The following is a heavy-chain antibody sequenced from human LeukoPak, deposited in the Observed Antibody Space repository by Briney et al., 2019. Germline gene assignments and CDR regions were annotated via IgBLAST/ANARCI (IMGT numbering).Heavy chain of an antibody. D-gene: IGHD3-3*01. CDR2: MNPNSGNT. CDR1: GYTFTSYD. J-gene: IGHJ4*02. Sequence: GASVKVSCKASGYTFTSYDINWVRQATGQGLEWMGWMNPNSGNTGYAQKFQGRVTITRNTSISTAYMELSSLRSEDTAVYYCARRTIFGVVRKGCYFDYWGQGTLVTVSS. CDR3: ARRTIFGVVRKGCYFDY. V-gene: IGHV1-8*03.